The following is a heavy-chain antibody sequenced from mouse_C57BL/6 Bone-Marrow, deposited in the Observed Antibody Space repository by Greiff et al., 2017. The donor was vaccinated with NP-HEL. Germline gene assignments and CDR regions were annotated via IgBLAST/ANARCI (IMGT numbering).Heavy chain of an antibody. CDR1: GYTFTSYD. D-gene: IGHD2-5*01. V-gene: IGHV1-85*01. Sequence: VHLVESGPELVKPGASVKLSCKASGYTFTSYDINWVKQRPGQGLEWIGWIYPRDGSTKYNEKFKGKATLTVDTSSSTAYMELHSLTSEDSAVYFCARSGSNYEGYFDVWGTGTTVTVSS. J-gene: IGHJ1*03. CDR2: IYPRDGST. CDR3: ARSGSNYEGYFDV.